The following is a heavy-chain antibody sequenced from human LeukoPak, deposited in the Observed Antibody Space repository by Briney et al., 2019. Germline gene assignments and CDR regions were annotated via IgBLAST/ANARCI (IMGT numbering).Heavy chain of an antibody. CDR3: AGSGSYFDY. CDR1: GLTFSNYW. J-gene: IGHJ4*02. D-gene: IGHD6-19*01. CDR2: INSDGSST. V-gene: IGHV3-74*01. Sequence: GGSLRLSCAASGLTFSNYWMQWVRQAPGKGLVWVSRINSDGSSTIYADYVKGRFTISRDNAKNTLYLQMNSLRVEDTAVYYCAGSGSYFDYWGQGTLVTVSS.